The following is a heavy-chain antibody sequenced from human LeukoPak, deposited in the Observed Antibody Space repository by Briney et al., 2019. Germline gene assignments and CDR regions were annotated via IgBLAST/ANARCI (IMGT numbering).Heavy chain of an antibody. D-gene: IGHD2-21*01. J-gene: IGHJ4*02. CDR2: ISAYNGNT. Sequence: ASVKVSCKASGYTFTSYGISWVRQAPGQVLEWMGWISAYNGNTNYAQKLQGRVTMTTDTSTSTAYMELRSLRSDDTALYYCAKDCGPHSPGYFDYWGQGTLVTVSS. V-gene: IGHV1-18*01. CDR3: AKDCGPHSPGYFDY. CDR1: GYTFTSYG.